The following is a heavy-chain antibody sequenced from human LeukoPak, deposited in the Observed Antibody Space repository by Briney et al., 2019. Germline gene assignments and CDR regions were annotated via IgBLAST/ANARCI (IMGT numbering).Heavy chain of an antibody. D-gene: IGHD6-19*01. J-gene: IGHJ6*02. V-gene: IGHV4-61*08. CDR2: VSYSGST. CDR1: GGSVSSGGYY. CDR3: ARDPKSAVGYYYYGMEV. Sequence: SETLSLTCNVSGGSVSSGGYYWNWIRQPPGKGLEWIGLVSYSGSTNYNPSLKSRVTISLDTSKNQFSLKLSSMTAADTAVYFCARDPKSAVGYYYYGMEVWGQGTTVTVSS.